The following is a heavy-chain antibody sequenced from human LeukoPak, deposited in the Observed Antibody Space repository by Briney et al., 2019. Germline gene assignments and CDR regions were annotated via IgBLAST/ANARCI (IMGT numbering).Heavy chain of an antibody. CDR2: IYYTGNT. D-gene: IGHD2-8*01. Sequence: PSETLSLTCTVSGGSINSRSHYWGWLRQPPGKGLEWIGSIYYTGNTYYNPSLNSRATMYVDTSTNHFSLTLSSVTAADTAVYYCATLYIPIGVYNWYFDLWGRGTLVTVSS. CDR1: GGSINSRSHY. J-gene: IGHJ2*01. CDR3: ATLYIPIGVYNWYFDL. V-gene: IGHV4-39*01.